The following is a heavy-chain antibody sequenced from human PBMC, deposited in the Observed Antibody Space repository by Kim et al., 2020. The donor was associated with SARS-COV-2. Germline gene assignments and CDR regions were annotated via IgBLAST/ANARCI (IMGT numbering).Heavy chain of an antibody. Sequence: GGSLRLSCAASGFTFSDYAMPWVRQASGKGLEWVGRIRSKANRYATTYAAAVKGRFTISRDESKNTVYLQMNRLKTVDTAVYYCTFTLYYYDSSGYGDFAFDIWGQGTMVTVSS. V-gene: IGHV3-73*01. CDR2: IRSKANRYAT. D-gene: IGHD3-22*01. CDR3: TFTLYYYDSSGYGDFAFDI. CDR1: GFTFSDYA. J-gene: IGHJ3*02.